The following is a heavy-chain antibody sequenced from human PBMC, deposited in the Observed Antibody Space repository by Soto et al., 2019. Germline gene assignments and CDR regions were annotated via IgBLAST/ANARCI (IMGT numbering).Heavy chain of an antibody. V-gene: IGHV1-69*01. CDR2: IIPVFGAT. CDR3: AKLYSSSAERKMDV. J-gene: IGHJ6*02. CDR1: GDTFSRST. Sequence: QVQLVRSGADVKKPGSSVKVSCKASGDTFSRSTFSWVRQAPGQGLEWMGGIIPVFGATNYAQKFQGRVSITADESTSTAYMALTSLRSEDTALYYCAKLYSSSAERKMDVWGQGTTVTVSS. D-gene: IGHD6-6*01.